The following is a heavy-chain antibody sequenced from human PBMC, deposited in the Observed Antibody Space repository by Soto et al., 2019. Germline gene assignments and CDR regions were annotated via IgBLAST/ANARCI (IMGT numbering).Heavy chain of an antibody. Sequence: QVQLVESGGGVVQPGRSLRLSCAASGFTFSSYGMHWVRQAPGKGLEWVAVIWYDGSNKYYADSVKGRFTISRDNSKTTRYLQMNSLRAEDTAVYYCARESHCSSTSCYYYFDYWGQGTLVTVSS. CDR2: IWYDGSNK. J-gene: IGHJ4*02. CDR3: ARESHCSSTSCYYYFDY. D-gene: IGHD2-2*01. CDR1: GFTFSSYG. V-gene: IGHV3-33*01.